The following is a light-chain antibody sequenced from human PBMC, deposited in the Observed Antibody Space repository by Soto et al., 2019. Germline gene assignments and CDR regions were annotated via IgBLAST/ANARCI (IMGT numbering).Light chain of an antibody. CDR1: LPINSD. CDR2: DAS. J-gene: IGKJ4*01. Sequence: DIQVPQTPSILSASVGDRVTITCRASLPINSDLIWYQHKPGKAPRLLLYDASSLQIGVPSRFSGSGSGTDFTLTISDLQPDDLGTYYCQQSYVTPLTFGGGAKVDIK. CDR3: QQSYVTPLT. V-gene: IGKV1-39*01.